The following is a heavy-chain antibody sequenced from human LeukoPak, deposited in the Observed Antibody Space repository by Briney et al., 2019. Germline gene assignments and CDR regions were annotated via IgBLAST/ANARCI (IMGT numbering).Heavy chain of an antibody. CDR1: GFIFSNYA. CDR2: ISGNGGYT. J-gene: IGHJ4*02. V-gene: IGHV3-23*01. D-gene: IGHD2-15*01. Sequence: HTGGSLRLSCAASGFIFSNYAMSWVRQAPGKGLEWVSGISGNGGYTYYADSVKGRFTISRDNSKNTLCLQMNSLRAEDTAVYYCAKDRTMGYCSGGRCAYFDYWGQGTLVTVSS. CDR3: AKDRTMGYCSGGRCAYFDY.